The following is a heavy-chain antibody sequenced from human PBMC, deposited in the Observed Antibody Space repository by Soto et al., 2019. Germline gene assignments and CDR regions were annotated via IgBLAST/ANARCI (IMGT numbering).Heavy chain of an antibody. V-gene: IGHV1-69*10. CDR1: GGTFSSYA. D-gene: IGHD6-13*01. CDR2: IIPILGTA. Sequence: GASVKVSCKASGGTFSSYAISWVRQAPGQGLEWMGGIIPILGTANYAQKFQGRVTITADKSTSTAYMELSSLRSEDTAVYYCARVAPQQLVRYYGMDVWGQGTTVTVSS. J-gene: IGHJ6*02. CDR3: ARVAPQQLVRYYGMDV.